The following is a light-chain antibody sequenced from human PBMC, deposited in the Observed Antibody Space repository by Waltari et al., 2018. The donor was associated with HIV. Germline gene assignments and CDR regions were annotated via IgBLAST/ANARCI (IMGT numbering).Light chain of an antibody. V-gene: IGKV4-1*01. J-gene: IGKJ4*01. Sequence: FAINQSPDSLAASLGERASINCKSSQSLLYSSNNKNHLAWYQQKPGQPPKLLVYWASTRESGVPDRFSGSGYGTDFTLTIRSLQAEDVAIYYCQQYLGLPLTFGGGTRVEI. CDR1: QSLLYSSNNKNH. CDR2: WAS. CDR3: QQYLGLPLT.